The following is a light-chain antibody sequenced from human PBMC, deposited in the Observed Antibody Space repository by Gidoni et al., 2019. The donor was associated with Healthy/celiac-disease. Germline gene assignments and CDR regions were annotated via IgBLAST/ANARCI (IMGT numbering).Light chain of an antibody. V-gene: IGLV2-14*01. CDR1: SSDVVGYNY. CDR3: SSYTSSSTLVV. CDR2: AVS. Sequence: QSALTKPAAVSVPPGQSITISCTGTSSDVVGYNYVSWYQQHPGKAPKLMIYAVSNRPSGVSNLFSGSKSGNTASLTISGLQAEDEADYYCSSYTSSSTLVVFGTGTKVTVL. J-gene: IGLJ1*01.